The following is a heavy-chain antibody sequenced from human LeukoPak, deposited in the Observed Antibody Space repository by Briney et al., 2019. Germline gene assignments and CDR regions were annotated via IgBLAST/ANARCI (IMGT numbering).Heavy chain of an antibody. J-gene: IGHJ4*02. D-gene: IGHD3-10*01. V-gene: IGHV3-48*02. CDR2: ITSSSSTI. CDR3: ARGKSGFAYFDN. Sequence: GGSLRLSCAASGFTFTSNSMNWVRQAPGKGLEWLSYITSSSSTIYYANSVKGRFTISRDNAKNSLYLQMNSLGDEDTAVYYCARGKSGFAYFDNWGQGTLVTVSS. CDR1: GFTFTSNS.